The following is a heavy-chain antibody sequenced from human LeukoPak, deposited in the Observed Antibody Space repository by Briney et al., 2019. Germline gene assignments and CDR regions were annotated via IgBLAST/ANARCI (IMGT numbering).Heavy chain of an antibody. Sequence: PSETLSLTCTVSGDSISSGDYYWSWIRQPAGKGLEWIGRISSSGSTNYNPSLKSRVTISVDTSKNQFSLKLSSVTAADTAVYYCARATGYSSGWYWVYWGQGTLVTVSS. CDR1: GDSISSGDYY. J-gene: IGHJ4*02. CDR2: ISSSGST. CDR3: ARATGYSSGWYWVY. D-gene: IGHD6-19*01. V-gene: IGHV4-61*02.